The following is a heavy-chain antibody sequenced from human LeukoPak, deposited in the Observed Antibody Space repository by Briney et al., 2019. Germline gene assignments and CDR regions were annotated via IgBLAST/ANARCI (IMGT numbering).Heavy chain of an antibody. CDR1: VFTFDDYW. CDR2: INGDGSST. CDR3: ARGLPNYYDMDV. V-gene: IGHV3-74*01. J-gene: IGHJ6*02. Sequence: GGSLPLSCLASVFTFDDYWIHWVRQAPGKGLGGVARINGDGSSTNYPHSVVGPFHHSRRHAKNSVYLQTNSLRSEETAVYYGARGLPNYYDMDVWGQGTTVTVSS.